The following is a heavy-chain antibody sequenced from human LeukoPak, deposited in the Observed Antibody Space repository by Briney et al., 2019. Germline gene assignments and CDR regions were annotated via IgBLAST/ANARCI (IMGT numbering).Heavy chain of an antibody. D-gene: IGHD2-2*01. V-gene: IGHV3-48*03. CDR3: ARTNQLLCFDY. J-gene: IGHJ4*02. CDR2: NSGSTI. Sequence: GGSLRLSCAASGFTFSSYEMNWVRQAPGKGLEWVSYNSGSTIKYADSVKGRFTISRDNAKNSLYLQMNSLRAEDTAVYYCARTNQLLCFDYWGQGTLVTVSS. CDR1: GFTFSSYE.